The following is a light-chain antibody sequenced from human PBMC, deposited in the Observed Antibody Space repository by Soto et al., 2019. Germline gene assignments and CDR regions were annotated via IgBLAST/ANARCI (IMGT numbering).Light chain of an antibody. J-gene: IGKJ3*01. CDR3: QHYDNSPPSVT. CDR2: GAS. CDR1: QSVSSNY. V-gene: IGKV3-20*01. Sequence: EIVLTHSPATLSLSPCERAALSSSASQSVSSNYLAWYQQRRGQAPRLLMFGASSRATGFPDRFSGSGSGTDFTLTISRLEPEDFAVYYCQHYDNSPPSVTFGPGTKVDTK.